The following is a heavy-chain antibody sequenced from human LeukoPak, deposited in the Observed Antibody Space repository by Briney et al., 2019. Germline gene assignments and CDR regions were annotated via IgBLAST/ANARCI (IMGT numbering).Heavy chain of an antibody. D-gene: IGHD6-19*01. CDR3: ARDRVGSGWSRMPFDY. J-gene: IGHJ4*02. V-gene: IGHV3-21*01. CDR2: ISSSSSYI. Sequence: PGGSLRLSCAASGFTFSSYGMHWVRQAPGKGLEWVSSISSSSSYIYYADSVKGRFTISRDNAKNSLYLQMNSLRAEDTAVYYCARDRVGSGWSRMPFDYWGQGTLVTVSS. CDR1: GFTFSSYG.